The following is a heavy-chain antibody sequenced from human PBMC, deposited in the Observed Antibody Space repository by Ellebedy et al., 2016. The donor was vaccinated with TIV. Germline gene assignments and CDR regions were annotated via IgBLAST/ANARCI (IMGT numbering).Heavy chain of an antibody. Sequence: AASVKVSCKASGYTFNNYGINWVRQAPGQGLEWMGWINPNSGGTNYAQKFQGWVTMTRDTSISTAYLELSRLRSDDTAVYYCARDLEGYCSSTSCYGFGRLDYWGQGTLVTVSS. J-gene: IGHJ4*02. CDR3: ARDLEGYCSSTSCYGFGRLDY. CDR1: GYTFNNYG. V-gene: IGHV1-2*04. CDR2: INPNSGGT. D-gene: IGHD2-2*01.